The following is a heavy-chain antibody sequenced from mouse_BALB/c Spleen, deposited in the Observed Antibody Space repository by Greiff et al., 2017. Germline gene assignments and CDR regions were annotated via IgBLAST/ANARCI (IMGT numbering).Heavy chain of an antibody. CDR2: IWGDGST. Sequence: QVQLQQSGPGLVAPSQSLSITCTVSGFSLTGYGVNWVRQPPGKGLEWLGMIWGDGSTDYNSALKSRLSISKDNSKSQVFLKMNNLQTDDTARYYCARGGNYDAMDYWGQGTSVTVSS. V-gene: IGHV2-6-7*01. J-gene: IGHJ4*01. CDR1: GFSLTGYG. D-gene: IGHD2-1*01. CDR3: ARGGNYDAMDY.